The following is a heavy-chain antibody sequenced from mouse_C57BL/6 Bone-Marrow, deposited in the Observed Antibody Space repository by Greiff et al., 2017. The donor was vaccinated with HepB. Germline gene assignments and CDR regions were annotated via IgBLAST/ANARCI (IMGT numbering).Heavy chain of an antibody. Sequence: EVQGVESGGGLVKPGGSLKLSCAASGFTFSSYAMSWVRQTPEKRLEWVATISDGGSYTYYPDNVKGRFTISRDNAKNNLYLQMSHLKSEDTAMYYCASANNYYAMDYWGQGTSVTVSS. CDR2: ISDGGSYT. D-gene: IGHD4-1*01. CDR3: ASANNYYAMDY. J-gene: IGHJ4*01. V-gene: IGHV5-4*01. CDR1: GFTFSSYA.